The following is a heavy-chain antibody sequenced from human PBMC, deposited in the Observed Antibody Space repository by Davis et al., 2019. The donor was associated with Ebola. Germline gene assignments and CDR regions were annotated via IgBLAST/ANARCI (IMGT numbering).Heavy chain of an antibody. CDR3: AKDRVSWAYGTNFDY. Sequence: GESLKISCAASGFTFSSYSMNWVRQAPGKGLEWVSYISSSSSTIYYADSVKGRFTISRDNPKNTLSLQMSSLRAEDTAIYYCAKDRVSWAYGTNFDYWGQGTLVTVSS. V-gene: IGHV3-48*01. D-gene: IGHD2-21*01. J-gene: IGHJ4*02. CDR2: ISSSSSTI. CDR1: GFTFSSYS.